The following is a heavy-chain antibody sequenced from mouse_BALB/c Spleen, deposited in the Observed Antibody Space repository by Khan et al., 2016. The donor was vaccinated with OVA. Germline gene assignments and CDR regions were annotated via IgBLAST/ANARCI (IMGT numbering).Heavy chain of an antibody. Sequence: QVQLKQSGPDLVEPSQSLSINCTVSGFSLTNYGVHWVRQSPGKGLEWLGMIWSGGGTAYNAAFIYRLSIRKDNSNSQVFFKMNSLQADDTTIYYCARSLLLAMDYWGQGTSVTVSS. J-gene: IGHJ4*01. D-gene: IGHD1-2*01. CDR3: ARSLLLAMDY. V-gene: IGHV2-4-1*01. CDR1: GFSLTNYG. CDR2: IWSGGGT.